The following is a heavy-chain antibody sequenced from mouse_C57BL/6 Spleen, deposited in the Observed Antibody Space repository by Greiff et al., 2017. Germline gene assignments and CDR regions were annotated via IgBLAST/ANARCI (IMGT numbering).Heavy chain of an antibody. D-gene: IGHD1-1*01. V-gene: IGHV1-74*01. Sequence: VQLQQPGAELVKPGASVKVSCKASGYTFTSYWMHGVKQRPGQGLEWIGRIHPSDSDTNYNQKFKGKATLTGDKSSSTAYMQLSSLTSEDSAVYYCAIETTVVDPWFAYWGQGTLVTVSA. J-gene: IGHJ3*01. CDR2: IHPSDSDT. CDR1: GYTFTSYW. CDR3: AIETTVVDPWFAY.